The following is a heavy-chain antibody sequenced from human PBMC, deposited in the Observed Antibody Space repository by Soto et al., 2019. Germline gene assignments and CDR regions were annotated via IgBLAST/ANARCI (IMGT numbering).Heavy chain of an antibody. CDR1: GGSISKFY. D-gene: IGHD4-17*01. V-gene: IGHV4-4*07. Sequence: SETLSLTCSVSGGSISKFYWSWIRKTAGKGLEWMGRVYATGTTDYNPSLRSRVAMSVDISKKTFSLRLTSVTAADTGVYYCVRDGSKTLRDWFDPRGQGKLVTVSS. CDR3: VRDGSKTLRDWFDP. CDR2: VYATGTT. J-gene: IGHJ5*02.